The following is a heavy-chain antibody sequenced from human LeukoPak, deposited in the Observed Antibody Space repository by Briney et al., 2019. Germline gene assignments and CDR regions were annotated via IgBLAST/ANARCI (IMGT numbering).Heavy chain of an antibody. CDR2: ISGGGERT. CDR3: GKDGGQYSSGPEFDP. D-gene: IGHD6-19*01. J-gene: IGHJ5*02. V-gene: IGHV3-23*01. CDR1: GIVFSNTA. Sequence: PGGSLRLSCAASGIVFSNTAMNWARLSPGRGLEWISAISGGGERTFYADSVKGRFTISRDNSKNMVYLQMNSLRVDDTAIYYCGKDGGQYSSGPEFDPRGQGALVTVSS.